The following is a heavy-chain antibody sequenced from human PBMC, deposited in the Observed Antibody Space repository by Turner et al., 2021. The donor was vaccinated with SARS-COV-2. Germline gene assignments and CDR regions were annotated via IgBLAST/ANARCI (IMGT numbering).Heavy chain of an antibody. CDR3: AKGSGGSSWYYFDS. Sequence: EVQLLESGGGLVQPGGSLRLSCAASGFTFSSYGMSWVRQAPEKGLEWVSIISVGGDTTFYGDSVKGRFTISRDNSRNTLFLQMNSLRAEDTAVYYCAKGSGGSSWYYFDSWGQGTLVTVSS. J-gene: IGHJ4*02. D-gene: IGHD6-13*01. V-gene: IGHV3-23*01. CDR2: ISVGGDTT. CDR1: GFTFSSYG.